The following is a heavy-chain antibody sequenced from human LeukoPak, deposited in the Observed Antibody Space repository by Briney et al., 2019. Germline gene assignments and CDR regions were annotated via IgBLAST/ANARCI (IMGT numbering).Heavy chain of an antibody. CDR3: ARDRPLGVGEYGDAFDI. CDR2: IVPIFGTA. CDR1: RGTFSSYA. D-gene: IGHD2-8*02. V-gene: IGHV1-69*01. J-gene: IGHJ3*02. Sequence: SVKVSCKASRGTFSSYAISWVRQAPGQGLEWMGGIVPIFGTANYAQKFQGRVTITADESTSTAYMELSSLRSEDTAVYYCARDRPLGVGEYGDAFDIWGQGTMATVSS.